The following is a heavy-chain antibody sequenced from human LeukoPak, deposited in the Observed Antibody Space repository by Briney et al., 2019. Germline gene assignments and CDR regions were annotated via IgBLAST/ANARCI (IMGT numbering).Heavy chain of an antibody. CDR2: IYFSGST. CDR1: GGSIRSYY. J-gene: IGHJ4*02. D-gene: IGHD3-3*01. CDR3: ARSYDTNFDY. V-gene: IGHV4-59*01. Sequence: PSETLSLTCTVAGGSIRSYYWSWIRQPPGKGLEWIGYIYFSGSTSYNPSLKSRVTISVDRSKNQFSLKLSSVAAADTAVYYCARSYDTNFDYWGQGTLVTVSS.